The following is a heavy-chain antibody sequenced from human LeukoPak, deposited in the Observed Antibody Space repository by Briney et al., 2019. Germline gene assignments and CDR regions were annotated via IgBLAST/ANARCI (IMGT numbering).Heavy chain of an antibody. D-gene: IGHD3-3*01. V-gene: IGHV3-23*01. CDR2: ISGSGDNT. J-gene: IGHJ4*02. CDR1: GFIFSSYV. CDR3: AKGIYAFSSGYDY. Sequence: GGSLRLSCAASGFIFSSYVMNWVRQAPGKGLEWVSGISGSGDNTYYADSVKGRFTISRDNSKNTLYVQMDSLRAEDTAVYYCAKGIYAFSSGYDYRGQGTLVTVSP.